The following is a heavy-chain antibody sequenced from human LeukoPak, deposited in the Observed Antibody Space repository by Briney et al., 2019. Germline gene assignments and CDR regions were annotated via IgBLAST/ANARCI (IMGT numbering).Heavy chain of an antibody. Sequence: SVKVSRKASGGTFSSYAISWVRQAPGQGLEWMGGIIPIFGTANYAQKFQGRVTITADESTSTAYMELSSLRSEDTAVYYCARAVVVVAAPRDYYYYGMDVWGKGTTVTVSS. J-gene: IGHJ6*04. CDR1: GGTFSSYA. D-gene: IGHD2-15*01. V-gene: IGHV1-69*13. CDR3: ARAVVVVAAPRDYYYYGMDV. CDR2: IIPIFGTA.